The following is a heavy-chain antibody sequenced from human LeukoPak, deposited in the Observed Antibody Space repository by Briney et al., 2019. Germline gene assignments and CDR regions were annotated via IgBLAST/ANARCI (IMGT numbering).Heavy chain of an antibody. V-gene: IGHV3-66*01. CDR2: IYSGGTT. CDR1: GFTVSSNY. CDR3: AIDRSGLSYFAY. Sequence: PGGSLRLSCAASGFTVSSNYMSWVRQAPGKGLEWVSVIYSGGTTYYADSVKGGFIISRDNSKNTLYLQLNSLRAEDTAVYYCAIDRSGLSYFAYWGQRTLVTVSS. D-gene: IGHD3-3*01. J-gene: IGHJ4*02.